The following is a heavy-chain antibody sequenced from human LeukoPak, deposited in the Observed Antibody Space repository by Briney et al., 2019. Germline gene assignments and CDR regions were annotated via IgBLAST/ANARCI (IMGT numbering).Heavy chain of an antibody. D-gene: IGHD3-22*01. Sequence: SETLSLTSADYGGSFSGYYWSWIRQPPGKGLEWIREINHSGSTNYNPSLKSRVTISVDTSKNQFSLKLSSVTAADTAVYYCAKDDRGGGSGYYYVDGNFDYWGQGTLVTVSS. J-gene: IGHJ4*02. V-gene: IGHV4-34*01. CDR3: AKDDRGGGSGYYYVDGNFDY. CDR1: GGSFSGYY. CDR2: INHSGST.